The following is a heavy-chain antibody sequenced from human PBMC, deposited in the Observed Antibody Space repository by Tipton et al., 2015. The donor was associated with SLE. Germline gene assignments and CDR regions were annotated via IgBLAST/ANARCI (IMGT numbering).Heavy chain of an antibody. CDR1: GDSISTDNYY. V-gene: IGHV4-61*09. Sequence: TLSLTCTVSGDSISTDNYYWGWTRQPAGKALEWIGHIYFSGQTYYNPSLKSRVTISVDTSKNQFSLKLNSVTATDAAVYYCARRSRGVRRLVAVGGHLDYWGQGTLVTVSS. CDR2: IYFSGQT. D-gene: IGHD3-16*01. J-gene: IGHJ4*02. CDR3: ARRSRGVRRLVAVGGHLDY.